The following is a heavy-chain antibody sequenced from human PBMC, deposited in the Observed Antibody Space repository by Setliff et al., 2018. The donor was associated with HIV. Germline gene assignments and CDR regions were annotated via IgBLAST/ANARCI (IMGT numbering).Heavy chain of an antibody. CDR3: ARERRDVYYYYYMDV. CDR2: IHYSGSP. J-gene: IGHJ6*03. Sequence: SETLSLTCSVSGGSISSGGYYWSWIRQRPGKGLDWIGYIHYSGSPYYNPSLERRVSISLDTSKNTFSLNVTSLTAADTAVYFCARERRDVYYYYYMDVWGKGTTVTV. V-gene: IGHV4-31*03. CDR1: GGSISSGGYY.